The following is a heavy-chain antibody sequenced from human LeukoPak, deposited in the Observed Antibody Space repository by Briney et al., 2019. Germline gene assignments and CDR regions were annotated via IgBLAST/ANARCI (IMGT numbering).Heavy chain of an antibody. CDR3: ARVISGWFDP. D-gene: IGHD3/OR15-3a*01. CDR1: GGSFSGYY. Sequence: PSETLSLTCAVYGGSFSGYYWNWIRQPPGKGLEWIGEINHSGSTNYNPSLKSRVTMSVDTSKNQFSLKLSSVTAADTAVYYCARVISGWFDPWGQGTLVTVSS. J-gene: IGHJ5*02. CDR2: INHSGST. V-gene: IGHV4-34*01.